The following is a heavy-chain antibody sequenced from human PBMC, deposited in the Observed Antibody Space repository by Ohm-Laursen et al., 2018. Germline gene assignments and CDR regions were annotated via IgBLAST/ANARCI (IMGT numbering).Heavy chain of an antibody. CDR1: GGSISSTSYY. D-gene: IGHD1-1*01. J-gene: IGHJ4*02. CDR3: ARKTDWNHYYFDY. V-gene: IGHV4-39*01. CDR2: IYCTGST. Sequence: SETLSLTCTVSGGSISSTSYYWGWIRQPPGKGLEWIGSIYCTGSTYFNPSLQSRVTISVDTSKNQFSLNLSSVTAADTAMYYCARKTDWNHYYFDYWGQGTLVTVSS.